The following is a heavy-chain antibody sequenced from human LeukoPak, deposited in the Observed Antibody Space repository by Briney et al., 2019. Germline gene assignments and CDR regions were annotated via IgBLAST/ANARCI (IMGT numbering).Heavy chain of an antibody. CDR2: IRSKAYGGTT. CDR1: GFTFGDYA. CDR3: TRARGCSSTSCYPFDY. V-gene: IGHV3-49*04. J-gene: IGHJ4*02. D-gene: IGHD2-2*01. Sequence: SCTASGFTFGDYAMSWVRQAPGKGLEWVGFIRSKAYGGTTEYAASVKGRFTISRDDSKSIAYLQMNSLKTEDTAVYYCTRARGCSSTSCYPFDYWGQGTLVTVSS.